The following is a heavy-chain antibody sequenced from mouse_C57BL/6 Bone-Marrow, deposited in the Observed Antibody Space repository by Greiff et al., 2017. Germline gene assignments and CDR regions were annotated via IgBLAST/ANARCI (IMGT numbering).Heavy chain of an antibody. CDR3: ARGAY. V-gene: IGHV1-80*01. Sequence: VQVVESGAELVKPGASVKISCKASGYAFSSYWMNWVKQRPGKSLEWIGQIYPGDGDTNYNGKFQGKATLTADKSTSTAYMQLSSLTSDESAVYFCARGAYWGQGTLVTVSA. CDR2: IYPGDGDT. J-gene: IGHJ3*01. CDR1: GYAFSSYW.